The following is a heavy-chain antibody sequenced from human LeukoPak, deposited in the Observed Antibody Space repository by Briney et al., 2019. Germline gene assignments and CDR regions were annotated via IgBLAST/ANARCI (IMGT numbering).Heavy chain of an antibody. Sequence: GGSLRLSCAASGFTVSSNYMSWVRQAPWKGLEWVSVIYSGGSTYYADSVKGRFTISRDNSKNTLYLQMNSLRAEDTAVYYCARKGGAAAGNYMDVWGKGTTVTVSS. CDR2: IYSGGST. CDR1: GFTVSSNY. D-gene: IGHD6-13*01. J-gene: IGHJ6*03. V-gene: IGHV3-53*01. CDR3: ARKGGAAAGNYMDV.